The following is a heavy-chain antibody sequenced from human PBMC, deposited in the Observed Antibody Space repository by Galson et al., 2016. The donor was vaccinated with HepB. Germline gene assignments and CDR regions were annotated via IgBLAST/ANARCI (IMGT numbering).Heavy chain of an antibody. CDR1: GYSFTGYY. CDR3: TKEGSGGSGWRFDP. V-gene: IGHV1-2*02. CDR2: INPNSGAT. J-gene: IGHJ5*02. D-gene: IGHD2-15*01. Sequence: SVKVSCKASGYSFTGYYMHWVRQAAGQGLEWVGWINPNSGATNYAQNFQGRVTMTRDTAISTAYMELTWLTSDDTALYYCTKEGSGGSGWRFDPWGQGTLVTVSS.